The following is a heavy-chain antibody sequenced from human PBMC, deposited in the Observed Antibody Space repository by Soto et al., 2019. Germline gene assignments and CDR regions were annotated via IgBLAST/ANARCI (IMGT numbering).Heavy chain of an antibody. CDR3: AHSALQTGDFDY. CDR2: IYWDDDK. CDR1: GFSLSTSGVS. D-gene: IGHD1-26*01. V-gene: IGHV2-5*02. Sequence: QITLKESGPTLVKPTQTLTLTCTFSGFSLSTSGVSVGWFRQPPGKALERLALIYWDDDKRYSPSLKSRLTITKDTSNNQVVLTMTNMDPVDTATYYCAHSALQTGDFDYWGQGTLVTVSS. J-gene: IGHJ4*02.